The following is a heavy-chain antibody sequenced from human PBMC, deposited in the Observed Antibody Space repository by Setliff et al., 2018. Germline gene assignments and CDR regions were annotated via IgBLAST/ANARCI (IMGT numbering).Heavy chain of an antibody. CDR1: GFSLTTNGVG. CDR3: ARGFWSGYFVLDF. J-gene: IGHJ4*02. V-gene: IGHV2-5*02. Sequence: SGPTLVNPTQTLTLTCTFSGFSLTTNGVGVGWIRQPPGKALEWLALIYYDDDRRYNPSVKNRLTITKDTSKNQVVLTMTNVDPVDTATYYCARGFWSGYFVLDFWGRGSLVTVSS. CDR2: IYYDDDR. D-gene: IGHD3-3*01.